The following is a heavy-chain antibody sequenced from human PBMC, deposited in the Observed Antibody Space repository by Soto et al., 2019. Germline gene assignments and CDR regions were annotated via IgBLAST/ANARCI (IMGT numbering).Heavy chain of an antibody. CDR2: IKPSGST. Sequence: QVHLQQWGAGLLKPSETLSLTCALSGGSFSGYYWSWIRQSPGKGLEWIGEIKPSGSTNYNPSLKTRLTISTDTPKIQFFLKLTSVTAADTAMYYCAGAWFISTQTFDYWGQGTLVTVSS. CDR3: AGAWFISTQTFDY. J-gene: IGHJ4*02. V-gene: IGHV4-34*02. D-gene: IGHD3-9*01. CDR1: GGSFSGYY.